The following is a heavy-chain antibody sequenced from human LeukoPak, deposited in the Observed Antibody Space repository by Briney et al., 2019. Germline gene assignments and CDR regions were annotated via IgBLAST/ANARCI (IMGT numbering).Heavy chain of an antibody. Sequence: ASVKVSCKASGYTFTSYGISWVRQAPGQGLEWMGWISAYNGNTNHAQKLQGRVTMTTDTSTSTAYMELRSLRSDDTAVYYCARDQGQYGSGSYPLGYWGQGTLVTVSS. CDR3: ARDQGQYGSGSYPLGY. CDR1: GYTFTSYG. J-gene: IGHJ4*02. V-gene: IGHV1-18*01. CDR2: ISAYNGNT. D-gene: IGHD3-10*01.